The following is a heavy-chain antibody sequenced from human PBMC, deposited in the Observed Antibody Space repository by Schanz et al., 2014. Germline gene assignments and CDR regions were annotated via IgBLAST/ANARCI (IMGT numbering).Heavy chain of an antibody. J-gene: IGHJ4*02. Sequence: VQLVQSGAEVKRPGASVRVSCKASGYTFTSYDFNWVRQAPGQGPEWIGWISGYTGDTKYAQKFQHRVNMTTDRTTSTVYMELRSLRFDDTAVYYCARGGYSSGWYDRDIAHFDYWGQGTLVTVSS. CDR2: ISGYTGDT. D-gene: IGHD6-19*01. CDR3: ARGGYSSGWYDRDIAHFDY. CDR1: GYTFTSYD. V-gene: IGHV1-18*01.